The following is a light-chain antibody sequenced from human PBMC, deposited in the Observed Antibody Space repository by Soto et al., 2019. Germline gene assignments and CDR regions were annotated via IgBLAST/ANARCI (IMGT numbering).Light chain of an antibody. CDR1: QGVSRK. V-gene: IGKV3-15*01. J-gene: IGKJ1*01. CDR3: QQYKNWPMWT. Sequence: DIVTTQSPATLSVAPGERVTFSCRASQGVSRKLAWYQHKPCQAPRLIVYGASTRPTGIPTRFSGSGSGTEFTLTISSLQSEDFAVYYCQQYKNWPMWTFGQGTKVDIK. CDR2: GAS.